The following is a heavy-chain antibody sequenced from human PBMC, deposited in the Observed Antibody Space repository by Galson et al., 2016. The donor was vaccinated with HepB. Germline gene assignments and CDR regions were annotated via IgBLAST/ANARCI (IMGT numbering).Heavy chain of an antibody. D-gene: IGHD1-1*01. V-gene: IGHV1-2*06. CDR1: GNTFTDY. Sequence: SVKVSCKASGNTFTDYVSWVRQAPGQGLEWMGRINTNSGGTNYALAFHGRITMTWDTATRTLYMELRTLRSDDTAVYYCATQLVPGSASWGQGTLVVVSS. J-gene: IGHJ5*02. CDR2: INTNSGGT. CDR3: ATQLVPGSAS.